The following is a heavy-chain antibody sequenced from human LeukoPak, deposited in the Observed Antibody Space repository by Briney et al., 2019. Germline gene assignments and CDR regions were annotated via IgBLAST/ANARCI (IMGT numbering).Heavy chain of an antibody. CDR2: ISGSGGST. J-gene: IGHJ3*02. D-gene: IGHD3-10*01. Sequence: GGSLRLSCAASGFTFSSYAMSWVRQAPGKGLEWVSAISGSGGSTYYADSVKGRFTISRDNSKNTLSLQMNSMRAEDTAVYYCAKDLQPLLWFGGLGSGDAFDIWGQGTMVTVSS. CDR3: AKDLQPLLWFGGLGSGDAFDI. V-gene: IGHV3-23*01. CDR1: GFTFSSYA.